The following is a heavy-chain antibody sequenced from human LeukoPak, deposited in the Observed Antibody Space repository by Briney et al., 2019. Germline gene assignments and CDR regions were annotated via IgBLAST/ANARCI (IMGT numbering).Heavy chain of an antibody. Sequence: GGSLRLSCAASGFTVSSNYMSWVRQAPGKGLEWVSVIYSGGSTYYADSVKGRFTISRDNSKNTLYLQMNSLRAEDTAVYYCARKKYGSSFYFDYWGQGTLVTVSS. V-gene: IGHV3-53*01. CDR1: GFTVSSNY. CDR2: IYSGGST. CDR3: ARKKYGSSFYFDY. D-gene: IGHD6-6*01. J-gene: IGHJ4*02.